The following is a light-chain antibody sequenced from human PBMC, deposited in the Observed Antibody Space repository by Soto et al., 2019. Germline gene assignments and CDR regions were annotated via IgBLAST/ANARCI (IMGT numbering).Light chain of an antibody. V-gene: IGKV1-39*01. CDR1: RTIDNY. CDR2: ATS. Sequence: DIQMTQSPSSLSASLGDRVTITCRASRTIDNYLNWYQQKPGRAPELLVYATSSLQSGVPSRFTGGGSGTHFTLTFSGLQPEDFATYFCQQSYNTPITFGQGTRLEIK. J-gene: IGKJ5*01. CDR3: QQSYNTPIT.